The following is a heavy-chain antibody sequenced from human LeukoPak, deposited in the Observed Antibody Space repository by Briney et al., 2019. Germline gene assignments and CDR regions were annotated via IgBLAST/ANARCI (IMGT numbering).Heavy chain of an antibody. CDR3: ARDRDVGYCGGDCYSGSAFDI. CDR2: IFGSGGST. J-gene: IGHJ3*02. Sequence: GGSLRLSCAASGFTFSSYAMYWVRQAPGKGLEWVSGIFGSGGSTHYADSVKGRFTISRDNAKNSLYLQMNSLRVEDTALYYCARDRDVGYCGGDCYSGSAFDIWGQGTTVTVSS. V-gene: IGHV3-23*01. D-gene: IGHD2-21*02. CDR1: GFTFSSYA.